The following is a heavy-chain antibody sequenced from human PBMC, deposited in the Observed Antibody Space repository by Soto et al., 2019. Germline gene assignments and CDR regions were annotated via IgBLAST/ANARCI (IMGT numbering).Heavy chain of an antibody. J-gene: IGHJ6*02. CDR1: GGSISGYY. CDR2: MYKTGST. CDR3: ARDLWGYCGTDCYPLDV. V-gene: IGHV4-59*01. D-gene: IGHD2-21*02. Sequence: QVQLQESGPGLVKPSETLSLTCTVSGGSISGYYWSWIRQPPGKGLEWIGHMYKTGSTVYNPSFKSRVTISVDTSKNQFSLKLNSVTAADTAVYYCARDLWGYCGTDCYPLDVWGQGTTVTVSS.